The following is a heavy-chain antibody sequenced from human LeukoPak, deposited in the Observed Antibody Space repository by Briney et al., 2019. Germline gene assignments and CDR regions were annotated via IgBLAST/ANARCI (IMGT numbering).Heavy chain of an antibody. D-gene: IGHD3-22*01. CDR1: GYSISSGYY. J-gene: IGHJ4*02. Sequence: SETLSLTCTVSGYSISSGYYWGWIRQPPGKGLEWIGSIHHSGITYYNPSLKSRVTISVDTSKNQLSLKLSSVTAADTAVYYCARLSYYDSSGYYYDYWGQGTLVTVSS. CDR2: IHHSGIT. V-gene: IGHV4-38-2*02. CDR3: ARLSYYDSSGYYYDY.